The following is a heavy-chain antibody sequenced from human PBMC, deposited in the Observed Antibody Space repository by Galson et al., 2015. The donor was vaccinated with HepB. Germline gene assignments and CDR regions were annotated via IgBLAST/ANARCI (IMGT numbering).Heavy chain of an antibody. CDR1: GFTFSDYY. CDR2: ISSSSSYT. Sequence: SLRLSCAASGFTFSDYYMSWIRQAPGKGLEWVSYISSSSSYTNYADSVKGRFTISRDNAKNSLYLQMNSLRAEDTAVYYCARDRGGRYCSGGSCYFDYWGQGTLVTVSS. D-gene: IGHD2-15*01. CDR3: ARDRGGRYCSGGSCYFDY. J-gene: IGHJ4*02. V-gene: IGHV3-11*05.